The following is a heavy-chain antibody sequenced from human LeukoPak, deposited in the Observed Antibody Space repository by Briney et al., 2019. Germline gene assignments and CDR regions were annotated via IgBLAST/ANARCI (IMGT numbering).Heavy chain of an antibody. CDR3: ARDRRSVLPDY. V-gene: IGHV1-18*01. Sequence: ASVKVSCKASGDTFTSYGISWVRQAPGQGLEWMGWISAYNGNTNYAQKLQGRVTMTTDTSTSTAYVELRSLRSDDTAVYYCARDRRSVLPDYWGQGTLVTVSS. J-gene: IGHJ4*02. D-gene: IGHD3-10*01. CDR1: GDTFTSYG. CDR2: ISAYNGNT.